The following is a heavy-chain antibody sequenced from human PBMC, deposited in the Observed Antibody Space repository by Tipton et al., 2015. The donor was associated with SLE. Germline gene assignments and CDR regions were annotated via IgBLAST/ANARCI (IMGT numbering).Heavy chain of an antibody. CDR2: TYYRSKWHN. Sequence: GLVKPSQTLSLTCTISGDRVSSDRAAWHWIRQSPSRGLEWLGRTYYRSKWHNDYAESVKSRITINPDTPKNQFSLHLSSVTPDDTAVYYCARGPGLLWFGERKGAFDIWGQGTMVTVSS. CDR1: GDRVSSDRAA. D-gene: IGHD3-10*01. CDR3: ARGPGLLWFGERKGAFDI. J-gene: IGHJ3*02. V-gene: IGHV6-1*01.